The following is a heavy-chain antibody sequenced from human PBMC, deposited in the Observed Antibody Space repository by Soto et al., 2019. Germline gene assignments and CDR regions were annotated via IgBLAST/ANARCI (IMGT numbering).Heavy chain of an antibody. CDR2: IYYSGST. D-gene: IGHD3-10*01. CDR1: GGSISSSSYY. V-gene: IGHV4-39*01. Sequence: SETLSLTCTVSGGSISSSSYYWGWIRQPPGKGLEWIGSIYYSGSTYYSPSLKSRVTISVDTSKNQFSLKLSSVTAADTAVYYCARQGGVRGVRTPGGMDVWGQGTTVTVSS. J-gene: IGHJ6*02. CDR3: ARQGGVRGVRTPGGMDV.